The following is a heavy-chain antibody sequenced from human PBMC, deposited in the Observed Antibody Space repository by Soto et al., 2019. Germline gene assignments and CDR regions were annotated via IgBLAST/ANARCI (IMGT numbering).Heavy chain of an antibody. D-gene: IGHD2-2*01. CDR2: INSGGTTK. J-gene: IGHJ4*02. Sequence: EVQLVESGGGLVQPGGSLRLSCAASGFTFSAYSMNWVHQAPGKGLEWVSYINSGGTTKYYAGSVKGRFTISRDNAQNSLYLQMNSLRAEDTAIYYCARMSSSVSPGCWGQGTVVTVSS. CDR3: ARMSSSVSPGC. CDR1: GFTFSAYS. V-gene: IGHV3-48*01.